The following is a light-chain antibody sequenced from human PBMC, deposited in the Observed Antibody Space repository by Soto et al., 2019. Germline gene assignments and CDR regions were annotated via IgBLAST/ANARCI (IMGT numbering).Light chain of an antibody. J-gene: IGLJ1*01. V-gene: IGLV2-14*01. CDR1: SRDVGGSNY. Sequence: ALIQPASVSGSPGQSITISCTGSSRDVGGSNYVSWYQHHPHRAPKLLIYEVSYRPSGVSSRFSGSKSGNTASLTISGLQAEDEADYYCSSYTSSNTLEVFGVGTKVTVL. CDR3: SSYTSSNTLEV. CDR2: EVS.